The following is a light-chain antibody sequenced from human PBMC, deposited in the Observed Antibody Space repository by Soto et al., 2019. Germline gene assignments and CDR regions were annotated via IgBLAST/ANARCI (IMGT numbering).Light chain of an antibody. CDR1: QSVSSN. CDR3: QQYNDWPWT. J-gene: IGKJ1*01. CDR2: GAS. Sequence: EIVMTQSPATLSVSPGDAATLSCRASQSVSSNLAWYQQKPGQAPRLLIYGASTRAPGIPARFSGSGSGTEFTLTISSLQSEDFAVYYCQQYNDWPWTLGQGTKVDIK. V-gene: IGKV3-15*01.